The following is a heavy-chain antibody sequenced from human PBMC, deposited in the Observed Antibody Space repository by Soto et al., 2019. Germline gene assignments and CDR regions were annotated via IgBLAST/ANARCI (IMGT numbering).Heavy chain of an antibody. D-gene: IGHD5-18*01. Sequence: GGSLRLSCAASGFTFSSYSMNWVRQAPGKGLEWVSSISSSSSYIYYADSVKGRFTISRDNAKNSLYLQMNSLRAEDTAVYYCARDNREGYSYGSEDYYMDVWGKGTTVTVSS. CDR1: GFTFSSYS. CDR2: ISSSSSYI. J-gene: IGHJ6*03. V-gene: IGHV3-21*01. CDR3: ARDNREGYSYGSEDYYMDV.